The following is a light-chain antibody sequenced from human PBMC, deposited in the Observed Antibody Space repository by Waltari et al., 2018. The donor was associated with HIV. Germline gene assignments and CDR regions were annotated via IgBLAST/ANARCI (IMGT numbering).Light chain of an antibody. CDR1: QSVSSTS. J-gene: IGKJ5*01. CDR2: AAS. Sequence: EIVLTQSPATLSLSPGERATLSCRASQSVSSTSFAWYQQRPGQVPRLLIYAASSRATGVPDRFSGSGSGTDFTLTISGLEPEDFAVFYCHQYGISPITFGQGTRLEIK. CDR3: HQYGISPIT. V-gene: IGKV3-20*01.